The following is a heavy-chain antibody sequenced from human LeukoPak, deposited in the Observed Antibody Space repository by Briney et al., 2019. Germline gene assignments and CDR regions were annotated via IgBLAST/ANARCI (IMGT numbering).Heavy chain of an antibody. CDR2: ISYSGST. J-gene: IGHJ4*02. Sequence: SETLSLTCTVSGGSISTSSYFWDWIRQPPGKGLEWIASISYSGSTYYNPSLKSRVTISVDTSKNQFSLKLSSVTAADTAVYYCARVRRYYDSSGYYQYYFDYWGQGTLVTVSS. V-gene: IGHV4-39*01. CDR3: ARVRRYYDSSGYYQYYFDY. CDR1: GGSISTSSYF. D-gene: IGHD3-22*01.